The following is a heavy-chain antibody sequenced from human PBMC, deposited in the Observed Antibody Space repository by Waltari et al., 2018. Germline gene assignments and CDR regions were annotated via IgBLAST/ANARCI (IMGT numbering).Heavy chain of an antibody. V-gene: IGHV1-69*01. J-gene: IGHJ3*02. Sequence: GGIIHIFGTANYAQKFQGRVTITADESTSTAYMELSSLRSEDTAVYYCARTDWDDAFDIWGQGTMVTVSS. CDR2: IIHIFGTA. D-gene: IGHD3-9*01. CDR3: ARTDWDDAFDI.